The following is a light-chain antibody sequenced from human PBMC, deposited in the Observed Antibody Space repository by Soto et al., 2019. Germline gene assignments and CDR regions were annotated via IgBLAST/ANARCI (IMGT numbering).Light chain of an antibody. CDR1: QSVTNS. CDR2: DVS. CDR3: HQRSNWPLT. J-gene: IGKJ4*01. V-gene: IGKV3-11*01. Sequence: EIVLTQSPATLSLSPGERATLSCRASQSVTNSLAWYQQKPGQAPRLVMYDVSKRATGIPARFSGSGSGTDFTLTIGSLEPEDFAVYYCHQRSNWPLTFGGGTKLEIK.